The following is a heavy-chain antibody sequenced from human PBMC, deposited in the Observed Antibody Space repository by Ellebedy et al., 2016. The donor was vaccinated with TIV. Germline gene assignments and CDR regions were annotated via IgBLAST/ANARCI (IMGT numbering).Heavy chain of an antibody. V-gene: IGHV3-21*01. CDR3: ARYPGTIVVVPAANWFDP. CDR1: GFTFSSYS. CDR2: ISGSSSYI. J-gene: IGHJ5*02. D-gene: IGHD2-2*01. Sequence: GGSLRLXXAASGFTFSSYSMNWVRQAPGKGLEWVSSISGSSSYIYYADSVKGRFTISRDNAKNSLYLQMNSLRVGDTAVYYCARYPGTIVVVPAANWFDPWGQGTLVTVSS.